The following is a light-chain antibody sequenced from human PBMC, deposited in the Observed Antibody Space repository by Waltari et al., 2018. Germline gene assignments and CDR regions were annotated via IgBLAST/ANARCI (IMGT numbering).Light chain of an antibody. Sequence: EVVLTQSPVTLSLSPGEGATLSCRASESVSKFLAWYQQKPGQAPRLLIYHASNRASGIPDRFSGSGFGTDFSLTISRLEPEDFAVYYCQKYDSLPATFGQGTKVEIK. J-gene: IGKJ1*01. CDR3: QKYDSLPAT. CDR2: HAS. V-gene: IGKV3-20*01. CDR1: ESVSKF.